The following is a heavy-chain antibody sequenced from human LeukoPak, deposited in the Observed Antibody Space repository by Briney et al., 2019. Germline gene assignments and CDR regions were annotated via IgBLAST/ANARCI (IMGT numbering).Heavy chain of an antibody. CDR3: ARRARGYSGYDYFDY. CDR1: GGSISSSSYY. CDR2: IYYSGST. D-gene: IGHD5-12*01. V-gene: IGHV4-39*01. Sequence: PSETLSPTCTVSGGSISSSSYYWGWIRQPPGKGLEWIGSIYYSGSTYYNPSLKSRVTISVDTSKNQFSLKLSSVTAADTAVYYCARRARGYSGYDYFDYRGQGTLVTVSS. J-gene: IGHJ4*02.